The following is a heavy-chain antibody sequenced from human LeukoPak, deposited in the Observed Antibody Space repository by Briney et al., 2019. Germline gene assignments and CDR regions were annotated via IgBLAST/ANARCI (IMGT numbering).Heavy chain of an antibody. CDR2: MNPNSGNT. Sequence: ASVKVSCKASGYTFTSYDINWVRQAPGQGLEWMGWMNPNSGNTGYVQKFQGRVTITRNTSISTAYMELSSLRSEDTAVYYCARITFGGVGWDYRGQGTLVTVSS. CDR3: ARITFGGVGWDY. CDR1: GYTFTSYD. J-gene: IGHJ4*02. V-gene: IGHV1-8*03. D-gene: IGHD3-16*01.